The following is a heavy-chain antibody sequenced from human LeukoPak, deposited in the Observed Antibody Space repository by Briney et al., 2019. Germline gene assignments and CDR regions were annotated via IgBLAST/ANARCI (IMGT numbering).Heavy chain of an antibody. CDR1: GYPFTSSD. D-gene: IGHD3-22*01. V-gene: IGHV1-18*01. Sequence: ASVTASCKAYGYPFTSSDINWVRQAPGRGLEWMGWISAYNGNTNYAQKLQGRVTMTTDTSTSTAYMELRSLRSDDTAVYYCARDRGGGHYYDSSGYYSGALHAFDIWGQGTMVTVSS. CDR2: ISAYNGNT. CDR3: ARDRGGGHYYDSSGYYSGALHAFDI. J-gene: IGHJ3*02.